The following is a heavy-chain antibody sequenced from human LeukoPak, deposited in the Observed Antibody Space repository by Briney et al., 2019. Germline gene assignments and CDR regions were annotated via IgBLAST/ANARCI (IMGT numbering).Heavy chain of an antibody. Sequence: PSETLSLTCTVSGGSMSSYYWSWIRQSPGKGLEWVGYISYSGTTNYNPSLKSRVTISLGTSKNQFSLKLSSVTAADTAVYYCARDFGGWYPTPYFDYWGQGTLVTVSS. D-gene: IGHD6-19*01. CDR3: ARDFGGWYPTPYFDY. V-gene: IGHV4-59*12. CDR1: GGSMSSYY. J-gene: IGHJ4*02. CDR2: ISYSGTT.